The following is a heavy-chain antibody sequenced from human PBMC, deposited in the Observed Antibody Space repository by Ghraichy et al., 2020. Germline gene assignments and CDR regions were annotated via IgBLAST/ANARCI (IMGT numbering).Heavy chain of an antibody. D-gene: IGHD6-19*01. Sequence: SQTLSLTCAVSGGSIRNNFDYWGWIRHPPGKGLEWIGGIYYSGSTHYNPSLRSRVTISVDTSRNQFSLHLNSVNAADTAVYYCARNSSGRDYFDLWGQGTRVTVSS. CDR1: GGSIRNNFDY. CDR2: IYYSGST. V-gene: IGHV4-39*01. J-gene: IGHJ4*02. CDR3: ARNSSGRDYFDL.